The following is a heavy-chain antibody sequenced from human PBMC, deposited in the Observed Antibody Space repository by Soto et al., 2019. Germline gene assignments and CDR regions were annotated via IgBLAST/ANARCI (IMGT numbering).Heavy chain of an antibody. CDR2: IIPIFGTA. V-gene: IGHV1-69*01. CDR1: GGTFSTYA. Sequence: QVQLVQSGAEVKKPGSSVKVSCKASGGTFSTYAISWVRQAPGQGLEWVGGIIPIFGTANYAQKFQGRVTITADESTSTAYMELSSLRSEDTAVYYCARAAYSYGTAYLSYHYGMDVWGQGTTVTVSS. CDR3: ARAAYSYGTAYLSYHYGMDV. D-gene: IGHD5-18*01. J-gene: IGHJ6*02.